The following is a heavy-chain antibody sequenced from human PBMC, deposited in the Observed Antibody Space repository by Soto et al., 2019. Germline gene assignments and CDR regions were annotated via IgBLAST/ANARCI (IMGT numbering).Heavy chain of an antibody. V-gene: IGHV1-58*01. CDR3: AAVRPNYYDSSGYSYYFDY. Sequence: SVKVSCKASGFTFTSSAVQWVRQARGQRLEWIGWIVVGSGNTNYAQEFQERVTITRDMSTSTAYMELSSLRSEDTAVYYCAAVRPNYYDSSGYSYYFDYWGQGTLVTVSS. CDR2: IVVGSGNT. J-gene: IGHJ4*02. D-gene: IGHD3-22*01. CDR1: GFTFTSSA.